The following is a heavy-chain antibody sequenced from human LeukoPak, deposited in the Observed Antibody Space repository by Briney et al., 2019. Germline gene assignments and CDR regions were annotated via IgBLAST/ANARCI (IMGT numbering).Heavy chain of an antibody. D-gene: IGHD2-8*02. V-gene: IGHV4-4*02. CDR1: GDSINSRNW. CDR3: ARSAGWWSLDY. J-gene: IGHJ4*02. Sequence: SETLSLTCAVSGDSINSRNWWNWVRQSPGKGLDWVGEISHGGITKYNPSLKNRVTISKDNSRNEFSLKLNSVTAADTAVYFCARSAGWWSLDYWGQGALVTVSA. CDR2: ISHGGIT.